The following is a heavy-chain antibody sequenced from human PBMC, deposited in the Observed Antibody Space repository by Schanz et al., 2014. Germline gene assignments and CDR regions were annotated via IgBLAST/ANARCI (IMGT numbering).Heavy chain of an antibody. CDR1: GGSISSYY. CDR2: IYTSGST. D-gene: IGHD3-9*01. Sequence: QVQLQESGPGLVKPSETLSLTCTVSGGSISSYYWSWIRQPAGKGLEWIGRIYTSGSTNYNPSLKSQITMSVDTSKNEFSLKLSSVTAADTAVYYCARDPDWASRYFDLWGRGTLVTVSS. V-gene: IGHV4-4*07. J-gene: IGHJ2*01. CDR3: ARDPDWASRYFDL.